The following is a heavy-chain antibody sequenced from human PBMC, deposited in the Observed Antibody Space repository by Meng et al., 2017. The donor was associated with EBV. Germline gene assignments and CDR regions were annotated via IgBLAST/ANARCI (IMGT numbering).Heavy chain of an antibody. Sequence: HLQESGPGLVKPPETLSLTFTVSGGSISSSSYYWGWIRQPPGKGLEWIGSIYYSGSTYYNPSLKSRVTISVDTSKNQFSLKLSSVTAADTAVYYCARVVATIFTNWFDPWGQGTLVTVSS. CDR1: GGSISSSSYY. CDR2: IYYSGST. CDR3: ARVVATIFTNWFDP. V-gene: IGHV4-39*07. D-gene: IGHD5-12*01. J-gene: IGHJ5*02.